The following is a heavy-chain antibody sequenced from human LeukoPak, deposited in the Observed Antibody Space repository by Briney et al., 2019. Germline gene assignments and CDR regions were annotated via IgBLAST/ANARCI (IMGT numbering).Heavy chain of an antibody. CDR1: GGSISGDF. J-gene: IGHJ5*02. Sequence: SETLSLTCTVSGGSISGDFWSWVHQPPGKGLEYIGYLNSNGGTNKNPSLQSRVTMSIDTSKNLFSLRLTSVTAADTAIYYCGRLMYFGEVSIDTWGRGTLVTVSS. CDR2: LNSNGGT. CDR3: GRLMYFGEVSIDT. D-gene: IGHD3-10*01. V-gene: IGHV4-59*01.